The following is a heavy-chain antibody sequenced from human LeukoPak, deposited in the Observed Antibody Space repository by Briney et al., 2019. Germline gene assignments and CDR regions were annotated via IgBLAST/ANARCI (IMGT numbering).Heavy chain of an antibody. CDR1: GGSISSYY. Sequence: SETLSLTCTVSGGSISSYYWSWIRQPAGKGLEWIGRIYTSGSTNYNPSLKSRVTMSVDTSKNLFSLKLSSVTAADTAVYYCARQGGSDFWSGYYTYYYYGMDVWGQGTTVTVSS. D-gene: IGHD3-3*01. J-gene: IGHJ6*02. V-gene: IGHV4-4*07. CDR3: ARQGGSDFWSGYYTYYYYGMDV. CDR2: IYTSGST.